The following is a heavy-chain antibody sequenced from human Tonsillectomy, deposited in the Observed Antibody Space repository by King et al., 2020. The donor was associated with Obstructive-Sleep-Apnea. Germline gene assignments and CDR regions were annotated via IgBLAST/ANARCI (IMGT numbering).Heavy chain of an antibody. CDR1: GDSMSSYY. CDR2: ISYTGSS. D-gene: IGHD1-20*01. J-gene: IGHJ5*02. Sequence: VQLQESGPRLVKPSETLSLTCTVSGDSMSSYYWSWIRQPPGKGLEWIGYISYTGSSNHNPSLSNRVTISLDTSKSQFSLWLYSVTAADTAVYFCARLRVHIWNDASWFDPWGQGTLVTVSS. V-gene: IGHV4-59*01. CDR3: ARLRVHIWNDASWFDP.